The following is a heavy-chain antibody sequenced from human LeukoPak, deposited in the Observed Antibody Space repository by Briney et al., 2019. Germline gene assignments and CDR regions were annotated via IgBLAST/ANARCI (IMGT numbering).Heavy chain of an antibody. V-gene: IGHV3-53*01. CDR2: LYSDGNT. J-gene: IGHJ4*02. Sequence: PGGSLRLSCAASGFTVITNDMTWARQPPGKGLEWVSVLYSDGNTKYADSVQGRFTISRDNSKNTLYLEMNSLSPDDTAVYYCARGVEPLAANTLAYWGQGTLVTVSS. CDR1: GFTVITND. D-gene: IGHD1-14*01. CDR3: ARGVEPLAANTLAY.